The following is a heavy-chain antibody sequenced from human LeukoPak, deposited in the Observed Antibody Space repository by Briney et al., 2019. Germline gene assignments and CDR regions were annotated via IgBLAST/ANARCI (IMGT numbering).Heavy chain of an antibody. V-gene: IGHV1-69*06. CDR2: IIPIFGTA. CDR3: ARGSSGWKPTRSGYYYGMDV. Sequence: ASVKVSCKASGGTFSSYAISWVRQAPGQGLEWMGGIIPIFGTANYAQKFQGRVTITADKSTSTAYMELSSLRSEDTAVYYCARGSSGWKPTRSGYYYGMDVWGKGTTVTVSS. J-gene: IGHJ6*04. D-gene: IGHD6-25*01. CDR1: GGTFSSYA.